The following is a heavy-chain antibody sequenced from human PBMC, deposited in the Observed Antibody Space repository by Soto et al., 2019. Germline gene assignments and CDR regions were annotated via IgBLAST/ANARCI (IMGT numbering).Heavy chain of an antibody. J-gene: IGHJ4*02. CDR1: GFTFSNYA. CDR2: ISASGRDT. CDR3: AKGKSSGWYYFDY. Sequence: GGSLRLSCAASGFTFSNYAMSWVRQAPGKGLEWVSGISASGRDTYYADSVKDRFTISRDNSKNTVYLQVNSLRADDTAIYYCAKGKSSGWYYFDYWGQGTPVTVSS. V-gene: IGHV3-23*01. D-gene: IGHD6-19*01.